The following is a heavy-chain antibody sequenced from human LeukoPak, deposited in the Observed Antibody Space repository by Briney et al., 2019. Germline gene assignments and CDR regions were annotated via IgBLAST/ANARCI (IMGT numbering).Heavy chain of an antibody. J-gene: IGHJ5*02. CDR1: GGTFSSYA. CDR2: IIPIFGTA. CDR3: ARTLGYCSGDTCFGNNWFDP. V-gene: IGHV1-69*13. D-gene: IGHD2-15*01. Sequence: ASVKVSCKASGGTFSSYAISWVRQAPGQGLEWMGGIIPIFGTANYAQKFQGRVTITADESASTAYLELSSLRSEDTAVYYCARTLGYCSGDTCFGNNWFDPWGQGTLVTVSS.